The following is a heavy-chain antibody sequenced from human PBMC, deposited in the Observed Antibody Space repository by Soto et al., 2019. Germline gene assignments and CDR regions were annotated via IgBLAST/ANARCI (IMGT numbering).Heavy chain of an antibody. J-gene: IGHJ6*02. CDR3: ARCHYSGSARTYGMDV. CDR1: GDSVSSDSAG. D-gene: IGHD3-10*01. Sequence: SQTLSLTCAISGDSVSSDSAGWTWIRQSPSRGLEFLGRTYYRSKWYNDYAVSVRGRITINADTSKNEFSLHLDSVTPEDTAVYHCARCHYSGSARTYGMDVWGQGTTVTVSS. V-gene: IGHV6-1*01. CDR2: TYYRSKWYN.